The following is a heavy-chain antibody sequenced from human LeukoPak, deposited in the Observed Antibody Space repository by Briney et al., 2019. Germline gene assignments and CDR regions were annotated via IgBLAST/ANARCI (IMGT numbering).Heavy chain of an antibody. CDR1: GGSISSYY. CDR2: IYYSGST. V-gene: IGHV4-59*01. Sequence: KPSETLSLTCTVSGGSISSYYWSWIQQPPGKGLEWIGYIYYSGSTNYKPSLKSRVTISVDTSKNQFSLKLSSVTAADTAVYYCARGGYYGSGNDFRFDPWGQGTLVTVSS. J-gene: IGHJ5*02. CDR3: ARGGYYGSGNDFRFDP. D-gene: IGHD3-10*01.